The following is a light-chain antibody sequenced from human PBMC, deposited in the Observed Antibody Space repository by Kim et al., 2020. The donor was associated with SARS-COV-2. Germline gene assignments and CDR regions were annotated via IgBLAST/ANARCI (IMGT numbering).Light chain of an antibody. J-gene: IGLJ1*01. CDR1: KLGDKY. Sequence: SYELTQPPSVSVSPGQTASITCSGYKLGDKYVSWYQQKPGQSPVVVIYQDIQRPSEIPERFSGSNSGNTATLTISGTQAMDEADYYCQAWDSSTHNYVFGAGTKVTVL. V-gene: IGLV3-1*01. CDR3: QAWDSSTHNYV. CDR2: QDI.